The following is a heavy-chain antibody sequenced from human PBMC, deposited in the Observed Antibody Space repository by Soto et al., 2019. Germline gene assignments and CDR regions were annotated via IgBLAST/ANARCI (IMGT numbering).Heavy chain of an antibody. J-gene: IGHJ4*02. CDR1: GGSISSYY. V-gene: IGHV4-59*08. CDR3: ARQPGYYDILTGYSTYYFDY. CDR2: IYYRGNT. Sequence: SETLSLTCTVSGGSISSYYWSWIRQPPGKGLEWIGYIYYRGNTNYNPSLKSRVTISVDTSKNQFSLKLSSVTAADTAAYYCARQPGYYDILTGYSTYYFDYWGQGTPVTVSS. D-gene: IGHD3-9*01.